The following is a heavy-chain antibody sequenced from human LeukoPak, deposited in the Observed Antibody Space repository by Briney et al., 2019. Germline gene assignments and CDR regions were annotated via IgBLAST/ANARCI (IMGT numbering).Heavy chain of an antibody. CDR3: AGNQAVAANRGAFDI. Sequence: TSETLSLTCAVSGYSISSNNWWAWIRQPPGKGLEWIGYIYYSGNTYYNPYNPSLTSRVTMSVDTSKNQFSLKLDSVTEIDTALYYCAGNQAVAANRGAFDIWGQGTMVTVSS. V-gene: IGHV4-28*01. CDR2: IYYSGNT. J-gene: IGHJ3*02. D-gene: IGHD6-19*01. CDR1: GYSISSNNW.